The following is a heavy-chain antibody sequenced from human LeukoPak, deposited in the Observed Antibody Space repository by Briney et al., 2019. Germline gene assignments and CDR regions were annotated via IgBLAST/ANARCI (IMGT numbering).Heavy chain of an antibody. J-gene: IGHJ5*02. CDR3: ARGGYDILPGYLNWFDP. Sequence: ASVKVSCKASGYTFTAYYMHWVRQAPGQGLEWMGWINPNSGGTNYAQKFQGRVTMTRDTSISTAYMELSRLRSDDTAVYYCARGGYDILPGYLNWFDPWGQGTLVTVSS. CDR1: GYTFTAYY. CDR2: INPNSGGT. V-gene: IGHV1-2*02. D-gene: IGHD3-9*01.